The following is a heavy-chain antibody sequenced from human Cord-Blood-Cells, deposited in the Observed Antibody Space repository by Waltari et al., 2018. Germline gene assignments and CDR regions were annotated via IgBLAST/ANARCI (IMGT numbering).Heavy chain of an antibody. CDR3: ARMGRQLDGDY. CDR2: ISSSSSYI. J-gene: IGHJ4*02. CDR1: GLTFRSYS. V-gene: IGHV3-21*01. D-gene: IGHD6-6*01. Sequence: EVQLVWSGVGLLKPGGAHRRSCADSGLTFRSYSLNWVRQAPGKGLEWVSSISSSSSYIYYADSVKGRFTISRDNAKNSLYLQMNSLRAEDTAVYYCARMGRQLDGDYWGQGTLVTVSS.